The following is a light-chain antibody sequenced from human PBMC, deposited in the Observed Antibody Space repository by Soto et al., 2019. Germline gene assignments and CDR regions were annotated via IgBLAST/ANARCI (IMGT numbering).Light chain of an antibody. CDR1: RRISSW. J-gene: IGKJ1*01. V-gene: IGKV1-5*01. Sequence: DIQMTQSPSTLSASVGDRVTITCRASRRISSWLAWYQQQPGKAPKLLVYDASTLQSGVPSRFSGNGSGTEFTPTIRRLQPEDLATYFCQQYNCYPWTFGQGTRVGIK. CDR3: QQYNCYPWT. CDR2: DAS.